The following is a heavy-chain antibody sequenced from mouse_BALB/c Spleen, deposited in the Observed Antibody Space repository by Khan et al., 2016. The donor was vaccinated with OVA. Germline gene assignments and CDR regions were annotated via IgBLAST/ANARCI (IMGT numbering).Heavy chain of an antibody. CDR1: GYAFSNYW. Sequence: QVRLQQSGAELVRPGSSVKISCKASGYAFSNYWMNWVKQRPGQGLEWIGQIYPGDGATSFNGKFRGKATLTADKSSRTAYMQLSSLTSEDSAVDCCARSGYDYFTYWGQGTLVTVSA. CDR3: ARSGYDYFTY. CDR2: IYPGDGAT. D-gene: IGHD2-14*01. V-gene: IGHV1-80*01. J-gene: IGHJ3*01.